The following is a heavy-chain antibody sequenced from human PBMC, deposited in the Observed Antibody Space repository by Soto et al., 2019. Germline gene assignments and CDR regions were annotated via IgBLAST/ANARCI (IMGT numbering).Heavy chain of an antibody. CDR1: GFPFSSYG. CDR2: ISYDGSNK. J-gene: IGHJ4*02. Sequence: QVQLVESGGGVVQPGRSLRLSCAASGFPFSSYGMHWARQAPGKGLEWVAHISYDGSNKHYTDSVKGRFTISRDNSKNTLYLQMSSLRAEDTAVYYCAGGQYYFDYCGQGTRVSVSS. V-gene: IGHV3-30*03. D-gene: IGHD2-15*01. CDR3: AGGQYYFDY.